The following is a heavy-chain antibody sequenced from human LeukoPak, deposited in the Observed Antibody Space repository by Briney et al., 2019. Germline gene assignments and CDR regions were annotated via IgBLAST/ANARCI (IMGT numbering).Heavy chain of an antibody. V-gene: IGHV3-7*01. CDR1: RFTLSNYW. CDR2: IKQDGSET. J-gene: IGHJ4*02. D-gene: IGHD6-19*01. CDR3: ARQRGSGCLDY. Sequence: AGGSLRLSCAASRFTLSNYWMSWVRQAPGKGLEWVANIKQDGSETYYVDSVKGRFTISRDNAKNSLSLQMNSLRAEDTAVDYCARQRGSGCLDYWGQGTLVTVSS.